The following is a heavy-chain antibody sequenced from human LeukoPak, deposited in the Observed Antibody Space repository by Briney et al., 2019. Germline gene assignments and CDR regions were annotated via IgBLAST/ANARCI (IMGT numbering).Heavy chain of an antibody. Sequence: APVKVSLKASGYTFTSYGISWVGQAPGQGLEGMGWISAYNGKTNYAQKLQGRVTMTTDTSASIAYMELRSLRSDDAAVYYYERGEYSSSSKDYWGQGTLVTVSS. CDR3: ERGEYSSSSKDY. D-gene: IGHD6-6*01. CDR2: ISAYNGKT. CDR1: GYTFTSYG. J-gene: IGHJ4*02. V-gene: IGHV1-18*01.